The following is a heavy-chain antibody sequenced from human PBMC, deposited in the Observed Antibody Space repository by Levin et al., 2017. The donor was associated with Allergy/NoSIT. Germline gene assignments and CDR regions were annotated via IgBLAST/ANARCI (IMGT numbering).Heavy chain of an antibody. J-gene: IGHJ6*02. V-gene: IGHV6-1*01. CDR3: TRDPGRGYGMDV. Sequence: SETLSLTCAISGDSVSSNTAAWNWIRQSPSRGLEWLGRTYFRSKWINEYAESVKSRISVNPDTSKNQFSLHLNSVTPDDTAVCYCTRDPGRGYGMDVWGQGTTVTVSS. CDR1: GDSVSSNTAA. CDR2: TYFRSKWIN.